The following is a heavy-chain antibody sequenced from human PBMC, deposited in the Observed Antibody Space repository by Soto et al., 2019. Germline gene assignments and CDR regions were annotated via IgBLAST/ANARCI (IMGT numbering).Heavy chain of an antibody. V-gene: IGHV3-30-3*01. CDR3: ARERMVRGVIISMGYYYYYGMDV. D-gene: IGHD3-10*01. CDR1: GFTFSSYA. J-gene: IGHJ6*02. CDR2: ISYDGSNK. Sequence: LRLSCAASGFTFSSYAMHWVRQAPGKGLEWVAVISYDGSNKYYADSVKGRFTISRDNSKNTLYLQMNSLRAEDTAVYYCARERMVRGVIISMGYYYYYGMDVWGQGTTVTVS.